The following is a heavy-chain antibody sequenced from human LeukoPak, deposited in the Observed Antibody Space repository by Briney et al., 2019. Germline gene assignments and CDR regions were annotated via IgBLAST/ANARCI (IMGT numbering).Heavy chain of an antibody. Sequence: SVKVSCKASGYTFTGYYMHWVRQAPGQGLEWMGRIIPILGIANYAQKFQGRVTITADKSTSTAYMELSSLRSEDTAVYYCAREGQMATITGAFDIWGQGTMVTVSS. CDR2: IIPILGIA. CDR3: AREGQMATITGAFDI. CDR1: GYTFTGYY. D-gene: IGHD5-12*01. V-gene: IGHV1-69*04. J-gene: IGHJ3*02.